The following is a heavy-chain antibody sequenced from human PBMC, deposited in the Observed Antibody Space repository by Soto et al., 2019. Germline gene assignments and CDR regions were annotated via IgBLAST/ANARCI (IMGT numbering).Heavy chain of an antibody. J-gene: IGHJ6*02. CDR2: IKTKTDGGTT. Sequence: GGSLRLSCAASGFVFNKAFMSLVRQSPGKGLEWVGRIKTKTDGGTTDYGAPVKGRFVVSRDDSTNTLYLQMTSLQVEDTAKYYCTRDGRRIEFNDDYHYGMDVWGQGTTVPVSS. D-gene: IGHD1-1*01. CDR3: TRDGRRIEFNDDYHYGMDV. CDR1: GFVFNKAF. V-gene: IGHV3-15*01.